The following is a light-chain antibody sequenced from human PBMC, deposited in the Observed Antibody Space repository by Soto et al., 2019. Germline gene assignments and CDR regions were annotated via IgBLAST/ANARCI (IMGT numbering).Light chain of an antibody. V-gene: IGLV4-69*01. CDR2: LNSDGSH. CDR1: SGHSNYA. J-gene: IGLJ2*01. CDR3: QSWDTGSVL. Sequence: HLVLTQSPSASASLGASVKITCTLSSGHSNYAIAWHQQQPEKGPRYLMRLNSDGSHSKGDGIPDRFSGSSSGAERFLTISSLQSEDEADYYCQSWDTGSVLFAGGTKVTVL.